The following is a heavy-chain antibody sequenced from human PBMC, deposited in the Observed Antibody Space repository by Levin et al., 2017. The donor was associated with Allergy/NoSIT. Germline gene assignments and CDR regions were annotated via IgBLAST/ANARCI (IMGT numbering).Heavy chain of an antibody. CDR1: GYTFTGYY. CDR2: INPNSGDT. Sequence: GASVKVSCKASGYTFTGYYFHWVRQAPGQGLEWMGWINPNSGDTNYAQKFQGRVTMTRDTSIRTAYLELNRLRSDDTALYYCAREYGATGYFDLWGRATLVTVSS. CDR3: AREYGATGYFDL. V-gene: IGHV1-2*02. J-gene: IGHJ2*01. D-gene: IGHD4-17*01.